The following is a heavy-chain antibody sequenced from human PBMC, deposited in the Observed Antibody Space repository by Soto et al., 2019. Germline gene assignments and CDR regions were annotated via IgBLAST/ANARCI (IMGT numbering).Heavy chain of an antibody. Sequence: ASVKVSCKASGYTFTSYAMHWARQAPGQRLEWMGWINAGNGNTKYSQKFQGRVTITRDTSASTAYMELSSLRSEDTAVYYCARVLSSSGYAPEGYWGQGTLVTVSS. D-gene: IGHD3-22*01. CDR2: INAGNGNT. CDR3: ARVLSSSGYAPEGY. CDR1: GYTFTSYA. J-gene: IGHJ4*02. V-gene: IGHV1-3*01.